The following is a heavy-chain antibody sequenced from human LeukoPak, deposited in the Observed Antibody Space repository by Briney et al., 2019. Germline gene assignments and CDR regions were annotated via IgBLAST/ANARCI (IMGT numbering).Heavy chain of an antibody. J-gene: IGHJ3*02. D-gene: IGHD5-18*01. V-gene: IGHV4-39*07. CDR2: IYYSGST. CDR1: GGSISSSSYY. Sequence: SETLSLTCTVSGGSISSSSYYWGWIRQPPGKGLEWIGSIYYSGSTYYNPSLKSRVTISVDTSKNQFSLKLSSVTAADTAVYYCARSGYSYAMVAFDIWGQGTMVTVSS. CDR3: ARSGYSYAMVAFDI.